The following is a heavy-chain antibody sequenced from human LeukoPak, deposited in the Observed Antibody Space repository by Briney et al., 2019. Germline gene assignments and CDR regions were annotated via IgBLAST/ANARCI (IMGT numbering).Heavy chain of an antibody. CDR3: AGFSSIAAAFDY. CDR1: GASISSSTYY. Sequence: SETLSLTCTVSGASISSSTYYWGWIRQPPGKGLEWIGSASYSGNTYYNPSLKSRVTILVDTSKNQFSLKMTSVTAADTAVYYCAGFSSIAAAFDYWGLGTLVTVSS. J-gene: IGHJ4*02. CDR2: ASYSGNT. D-gene: IGHD6-13*01. V-gene: IGHV4-39*07.